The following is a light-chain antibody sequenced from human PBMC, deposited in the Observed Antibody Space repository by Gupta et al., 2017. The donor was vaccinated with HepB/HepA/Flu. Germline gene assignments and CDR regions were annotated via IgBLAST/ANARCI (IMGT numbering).Light chain of an antibody. CDR3: QLYKTYSQVT. CDR2: KAS. J-gene: IGKJ4*01. CDR1: ESLSDW. V-gene: IGKV1-5*03. Sequence: IQMTQSPSTLSASVGDRVTITCRASESLSDWLAWYQQQPGKAPKLLIYKASTLESGVPSRFSGSGSGTEFTLTISSLQPDDFGSYYCQLYKTYSQVTFGGGTKVEI.